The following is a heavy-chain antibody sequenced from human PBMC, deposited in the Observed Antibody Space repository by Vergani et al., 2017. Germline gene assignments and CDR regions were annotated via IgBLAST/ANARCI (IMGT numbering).Heavy chain of an antibody. CDR3: ATIGYRRWGYYFDY. V-gene: IGHV4-34*11. J-gene: IGHJ4*02. CDR2: IYYSGST. CDR1: GGSLSGYY. D-gene: IGHD2-2*02. Sequence: QVQLQQWGPGLLKPSETLSLTCAVYGGSLSGYYWSWIRLAPGKGLEWIGYIYYSGSTYYNPSLKSRVTISVDESRNLFSLRLNSVTAADTAVYYCATIGYRRWGYYFDYWGQGILVTVSS.